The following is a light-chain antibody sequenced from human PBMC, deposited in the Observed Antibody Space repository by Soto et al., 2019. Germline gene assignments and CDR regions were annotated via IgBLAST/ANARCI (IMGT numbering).Light chain of an antibody. J-gene: IGKJ5*01. Sequence: DIQRTQSPSTLSASLGSRATTTGRASPSISSWLAWYQQKPGKAPKLLIYDATSLESGVPSTFSGSGSGTEFTLTISSLQTDELATYDCQQYNSYTYPFGPGTRLEIK. CDR3: QQYNSYTYP. V-gene: IGKV1-5*01. CDR2: DAT. CDR1: PSISSW.